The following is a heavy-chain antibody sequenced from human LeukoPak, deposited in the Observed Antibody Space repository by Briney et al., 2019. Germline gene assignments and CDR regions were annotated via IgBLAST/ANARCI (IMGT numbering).Heavy chain of an antibody. CDR2: ISGSGGST. D-gene: IGHD6-13*01. J-gene: IGHJ4*02. CDR1: GFTFSSYG. Sequence: GGSLRLSCAASGFTFSSYGMSWVRQAPGKGLEWVSAISGSGGSTYYADSVKGRFTISRDNSKNTLYLQMNSLRAEDTAVYFCARDGSNISWYFYWGQGTLVTVSS. CDR3: ARDGSNISWYFY. V-gene: IGHV3-23*01.